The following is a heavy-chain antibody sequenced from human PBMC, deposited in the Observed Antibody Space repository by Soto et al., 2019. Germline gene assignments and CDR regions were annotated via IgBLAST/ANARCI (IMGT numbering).Heavy chain of an antibody. Sequence: QLQLQESGPGLVKPSETLSLTCAVSGGSISSSSYYWGWIRQPPGKGLEWIGSISYSGSTYYNPSLKSRVPISVDTSKNQFPLKLSSVTAADTAVYYCASYYYDSSGYYYVPGVYWGQGTLVTVSS. CDR2: ISYSGST. J-gene: IGHJ4*02. CDR3: ASYYYDSSGYYYVPGVY. D-gene: IGHD3-22*01. CDR1: GGSISSSSYY. V-gene: IGHV4-39*01.